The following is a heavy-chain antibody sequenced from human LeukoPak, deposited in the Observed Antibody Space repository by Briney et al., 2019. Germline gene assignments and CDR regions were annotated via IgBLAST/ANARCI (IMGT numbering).Heavy chain of an antibody. D-gene: IGHD6-19*01. J-gene: IGHJ4*02. V-gene: IGHV4-34*01. CDR1: GGSFSGYY. CDR3: ARLVSYSSDFDY. Sequence: PSETLSLPCAVYGGSFSGYYWSWIRQPPGKGLEWIGEINHSGSTNYNPSLKSRVTISVDTSKNQFSLKLSSVTAADTAVYYCARLVSYSSDFDYWGQGTLVTVSS. CDR2: INHSGST.